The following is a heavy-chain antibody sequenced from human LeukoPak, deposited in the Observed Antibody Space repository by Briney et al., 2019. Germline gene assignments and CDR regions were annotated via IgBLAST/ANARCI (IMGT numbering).Heavy chain of an antibody. CDR3: ARGDDFWSGPGDAFDI. CDR1: GYTFAGYY. Sequence: ASVKVSCKASGYTFAGYYMHWVRQAPGQGLEWMGWINPNSGGTNYAQKFQGRVTMTRDTSISTAYMELSRLRSDDTAVYYCARGDDFWSGPGDAFDIWGQGTMVTVSS. D-gene: IGHD3-3*01. CDR2: INPNSGGT. V-gene: IGHV1-2*02. J-gene: IGHJ3*02.